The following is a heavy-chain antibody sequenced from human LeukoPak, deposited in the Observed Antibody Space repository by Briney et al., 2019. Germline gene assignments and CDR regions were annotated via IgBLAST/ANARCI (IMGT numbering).Heavy chain of an antibody. CDR2: IYHSGST. CDR3: ARRSSNYAVVDP. Sequence: MSSETLSLTCTVSGGSISSSSYYWGWIRQPPGKGLEWIGSIYHSGSTYYNPSLKSRVTISVDTSKNQLSLKLSSVTAADTAVYYCARRSSNYAVVDPWGQGTLVTVSS. V-gene: IGHV4-39*07. CDR1: GGSISSSSYY. D-gene: IGHD6-13*01. J-gene: IGHJ5*02.